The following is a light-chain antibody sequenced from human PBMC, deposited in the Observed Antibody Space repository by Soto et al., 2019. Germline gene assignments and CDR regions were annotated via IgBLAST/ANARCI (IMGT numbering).Light chain of an antibody. CDR3: CSYAGSSTLV. V-gene: IGLV2-23*01. Sequence: QSVLTQPASVSGSPGQSITISCTGTSSDVGSYNLVSWYQQHPGKAPKLMIYEGSKRPSGVSNRFSGSKSGNTASLTISGLQAEDEADYYCCSYAGSSTLVFCGGTKVTVL. CDR1: SSDVGSYNL. CDR2: EGS. J-gene: IGLJ2*01.